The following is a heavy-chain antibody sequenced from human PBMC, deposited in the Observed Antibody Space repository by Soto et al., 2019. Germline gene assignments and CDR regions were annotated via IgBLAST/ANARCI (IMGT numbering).Heavy chain of an antibody. CDR2: IGGGGRTK. D-gene: IGHD3-16*02. CDR3: AKSLNDFVWGTFRHLDS. V-gene: IGHV3-23*01. Sequence: EVQLLESGGGLVQPGGSLRLSCAASGLSFSSYAMTWVRQAPGKGLEWVSAIGGGGRTKYYADSVEGRFTISRDNSKNTMYLHMSSLRGEDTAVYHCAKSLNDFVWGTFRHLDSWGQGTLVTVSS. CDR1: GLSFSSYA. J-gene: IGHJ4*02.